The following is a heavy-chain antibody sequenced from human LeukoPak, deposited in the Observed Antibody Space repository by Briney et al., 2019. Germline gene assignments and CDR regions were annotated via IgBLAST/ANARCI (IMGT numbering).Heavy chain of an antibody. CDR2: ISGSGGST. CDR3: AVLDTAPWLELGDY. D-gene: IGHD5-18*01. Sequence: AGGSLRLSCAASGFTFSSYAMSWVRQAPGKGLEWVSAISGSGGSTYYADSVKGRFTISRDNSKNTLYLQMNSLRAEDTAVYYCAVLDTAPWLELGDYWGQGTLVTVSS. V-gene: IGHV3-23*01. CDR1: GFTFSSYA. J-gene: IGHJ4*02.